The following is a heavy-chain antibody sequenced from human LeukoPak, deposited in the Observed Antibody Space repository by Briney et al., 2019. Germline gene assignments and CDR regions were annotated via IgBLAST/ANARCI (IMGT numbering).Heavy chain of an antibody. Sequence: TGRSLRLSCAASGFTFSSYAMHWVRQAPGKGLEWVAVISYDESDKYYADSVKGRFTISRDNSKNTLYLQMNSLRAEDTAVYYCAKVYPPYYDSSGYYADYWGQGTLVTVSS. V-gene: IGHV3-30*04. CDR1: GFTFSSYA. CDR3: AKVYPPYYDSSGYYADY. D-gene: IGHD3-22*01. CDR2: ISYDESDK. J-gene: IGHJ4*02.